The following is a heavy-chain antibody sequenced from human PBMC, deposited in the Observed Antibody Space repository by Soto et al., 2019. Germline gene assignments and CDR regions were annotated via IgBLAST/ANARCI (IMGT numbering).Heavy chain of an antibody. J-gene: IGHJ6*02. CDR2: ISSSSSYI. Sequence: GGSLRLSCAASGFTFSSYGMSWVRQAPGKGLEWVSSISSSSSYIYYADSVKGRFTISRDNAKNSLYLQMNSLRAEDTAVYYCARDCIAGDYYYYYGMDVWGQGTTVTVSS. CDR3: ARDCIAGDYYYYYGMDV. D-gene: IGHD6-13*01. V-gene: IGHV3-21*01. CDR1: GFTFSSYG.